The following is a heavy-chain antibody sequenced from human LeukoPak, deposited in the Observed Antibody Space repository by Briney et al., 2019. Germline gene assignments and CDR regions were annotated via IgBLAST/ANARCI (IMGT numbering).Heavy chain of an antibody. V-gene: IGHV4-34*01. CDR1: GGSFSGYY. CDR3: AGDRGYSGSSHDAFDI. CDR2: INHSGST. D-gene: IGHD1-26*01. Sequence: PSETLSLTCAVYGGSFSGYYWSWIRQPPGKGLEWIGEINHSGSTNYNPSLKSRVTISVDTSKNQFSLKLSSVTAADTAVYYCAGDRGYSGSSHDAFDIWGQGTMVTVSS. J-gene: IGHJ3*02.